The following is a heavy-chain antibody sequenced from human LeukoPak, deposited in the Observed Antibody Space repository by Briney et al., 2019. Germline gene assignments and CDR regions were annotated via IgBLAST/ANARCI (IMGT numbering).Heavy chain of an antibody. V-gene: IGHV3-15*01. Sequence: GGSLRLSCAASGFTFSNAWTNCVRQAPGKGLEWVGRIKSKTDGGTTDYVAPVKGRFTISRDDSKNTLYLQVNSLNTEDTAVYYCTTGNWGSFSYWGQGTLVTVSS. CDR2: IKSKTDGGTT. J-gene: IGHJ4*02. D-gene: IGHD7-27*01. CDR1: GFTFSNAW. CDR3: TTGNWGSFSY.